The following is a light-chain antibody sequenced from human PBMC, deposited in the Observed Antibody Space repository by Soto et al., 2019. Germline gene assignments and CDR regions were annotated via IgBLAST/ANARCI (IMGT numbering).Light chain of an antibody. CDR1: QSVGSY. CDR2: AAS. Sequence: IVLTQSPATLSLSPGDRATLSCRASQSVGSYLGWYQQRPGQAPRLLIYAASNRATGIPARFSGSGSGTDFTLTISSLEPEDVAVYYCQQRSDWPSTFGGGTKVEIK. CDR3: QQRSDWPST. J-gene: IGKJ4*01. V-gene: IGKV3-11*01.